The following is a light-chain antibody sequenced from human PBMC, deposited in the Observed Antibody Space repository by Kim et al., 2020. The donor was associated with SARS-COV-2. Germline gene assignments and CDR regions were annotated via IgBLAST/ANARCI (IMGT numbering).Light chain of an antibody. CDR1: QSISSY. CDR2: AAS. Sequence: DIQMTQSPSSLSASVGDRVTISCRASQSISSYVNWYQHKAGKAPKLLIYAASSLQSGVPSRFSGSGSGTDFTLTISSLQPEDFATYSCQQTYRFPQITFGQGTRLEIK. V-gene: IGKV1-39*01. J-gene: IGKJ5*01. CDR3: QQTYRFPQIT.